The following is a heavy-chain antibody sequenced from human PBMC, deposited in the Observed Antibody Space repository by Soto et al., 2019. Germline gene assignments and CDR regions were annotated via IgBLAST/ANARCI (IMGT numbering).Heavy chain of an antibody. CDR2: IRSKAYGGTT. D-gene: IGHD2-2*01. J-gene: IGHJ6*03. V-gene: IGHV3-49*03. CDR3: TRTYCSSTSCPFHYYYYYMDV. Sequence: PGGSLRLSCAASGFTFSSYSMSWFRQAPGKGLEWVGFIRSKAYGGTTEYAASVKGRFTISRDDSKSIAYLQMNSLKTEDTAVYYCTRTYCSSTSCPFHYYYYYMDVWGKGTTVTVSS. CDR1: GFTFSSYS.